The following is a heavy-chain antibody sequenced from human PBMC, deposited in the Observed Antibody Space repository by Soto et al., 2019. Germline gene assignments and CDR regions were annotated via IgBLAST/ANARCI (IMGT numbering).Heavy chain of an antibody. CDR1: GGTFRSYA. D-gene: IGHD6-19*01. CDR2: IIPIFGTA. V-gene: IGHV1-69*12. J-gene: IGHJ4*02. CDR3: ASSADNSGWYYFDY. Sequence: QVQLVQSGAEVKKPGSSVKVSCKASGGTFRSYAISWVRQAPGQGLAWMGGIIPIFGTANYAQHFQGRVTTTADESTSTVYMELSSLRSGDTAVYYCASSADNSGWYYFDYWGQGTLVTVSS.